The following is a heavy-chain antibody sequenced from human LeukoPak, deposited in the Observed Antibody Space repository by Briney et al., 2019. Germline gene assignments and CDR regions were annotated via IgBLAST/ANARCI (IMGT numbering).Heavy chain of an antibody. D-gene: IGHD1-26*01. CDR2: IYYSGST. V-gene: IGHV4-39*07. CDR3: ARDRPRTWGSYRGDAFDI. Sequence: WVRQAPGKGLEWIGSIYYSGSTYYNPSLKSRVTISVDTSKNQFSLKLSSVTAADTAVYYCARDRPRTWGSYRGDAFDIWGQGTMVTVSS. J-gene: IGHJ3*02.